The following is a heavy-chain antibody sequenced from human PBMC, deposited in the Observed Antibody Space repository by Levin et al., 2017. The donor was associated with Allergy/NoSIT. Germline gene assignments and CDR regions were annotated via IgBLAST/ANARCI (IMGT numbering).Heavy chain of an antibody. Sequence: GESLKISCEASGFTFGQYGMHWVRQAPGKGLDWVAVISSDGTNEAYADSVKGRFTISRDNSKNTLYLQMNSLSAEDPAVFYCAKDASAFGDYVFDYWGQGTLVTVSS. J-gene: IGHJ4*02. CDR3: AKDASAFGDYVFDY. CDR1: GFTFGQYG. V-gene: IGHV3-30*18. D-gene: IGHD4-17*01. CDR2: ISSDGTNE.